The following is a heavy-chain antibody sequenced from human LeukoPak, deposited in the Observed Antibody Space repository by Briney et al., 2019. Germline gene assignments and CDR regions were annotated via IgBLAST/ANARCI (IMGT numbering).Heavy chain of an antibody. V-gene: IGHV4-59*01. Sequence: SETLSLTCTVSGGSISSYYWSWIRQPPGKGLEWIGYIYYSGSTNYNPSLKSRVTISVDTSKNQFSLKLSSVTAADTAVYYCARKGRPLDYYYMDVWGKGTTVTVSS. CDR2: IYYSGST. J-gene: IGHJ6*03. CDR1: GGSISSYY. CDR3: ARKGRPLDYYYMDV.